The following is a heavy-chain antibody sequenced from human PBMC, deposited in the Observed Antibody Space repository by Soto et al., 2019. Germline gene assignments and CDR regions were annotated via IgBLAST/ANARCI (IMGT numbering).Heavy chain of an antibody. D-gene: IGHD7-27*01. V-gene: IGHV1-3*01. CDR3: ARDTGDGTFDF. J-gene: IGHJ4*02. CDR2: INAGNGNT. Sequence: ASVKVSCKASGYTFSSYAMHWVRQAPGQRLEWMGWINAGNGNTKSSQKFQDRVTISRDTSASTAYMELTSLRSEDTAVYYCARDTGDGTFDFWGQGTLVTVSS. CDR1: GYTFSSYA.